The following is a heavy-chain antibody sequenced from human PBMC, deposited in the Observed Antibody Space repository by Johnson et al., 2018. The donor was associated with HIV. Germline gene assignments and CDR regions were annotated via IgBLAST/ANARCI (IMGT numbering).Heavy chain of an antibody. CDR2: ISGSGGST. J-gene: IGHJ3*02. Sequence: VQLVESGGGLVKPGGSLRLSCAASGFTFDDYGMSWVRQAPGKGLEWVSGISGSGGSTYYADSVKGRFTISRDNSKNTLYLQMNSLRAEDTAVYYCAKDPNSSSPSDIWGQGTMVTVSS. CDR1: GFTFDDYG. CDR3: AKDPNSSSPSDI. D-gene: IGHD6-6*01. V-gene: IGHV3-23*04.